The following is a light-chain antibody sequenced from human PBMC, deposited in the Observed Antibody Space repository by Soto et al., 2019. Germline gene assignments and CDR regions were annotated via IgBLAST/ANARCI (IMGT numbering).Light chain of an antibody. CDR3: QYYGAMWA. J-gene: IGKJ1*01. CDR2: AAS. CDR1: QSIGSW. V-gene: IGKV1-5*01. Sequence: DIQMTQSPSTLSASVGDRGTITCRASQSIGSWLAWYQQKPGKAPNLPIYAASSLQSGVPSRFSGSGSGTDFTLTISSLQPEDFATYWCQYYGAMWAFGQGTKVDIK.